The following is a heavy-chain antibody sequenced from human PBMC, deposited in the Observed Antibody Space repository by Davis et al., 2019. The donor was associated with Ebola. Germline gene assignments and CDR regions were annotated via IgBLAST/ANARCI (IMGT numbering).Heavy chain of an antibody. Sequence: ASVKVSCKASGYTFTSYAMHWVRQAPGQRLEWMGWINAGNGNTKYSQKFQGRVTITRDTSASTAYMELSSLRSEDMAVYYCARGPADGTGGTGYFDYWGQGTLVTVSS. CDR2: INAGNGNT. D-gene: IGHD1-1*01. J-gene: IGHJ4*02. V-gene: IGHV1-3*03. CDR1: GYTFTSYA. CDR3: ARGPADGTGGTGYFDY.